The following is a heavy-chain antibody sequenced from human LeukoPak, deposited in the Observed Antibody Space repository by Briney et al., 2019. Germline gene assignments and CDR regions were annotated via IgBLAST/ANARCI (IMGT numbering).Heavy chain of an antibody. D-gene: IGHD6-19*01. CDR2: IYYSGST. J-gene: IGHJ5*02. V-gene: IGHV4-31*03. CDR3: ARANEPGIAVAGNNWFDP. Sequence: KASETLSLTCTVSGGSISSGGYYWSWIRQHLGKGLEWIGYIYYSGSTYYNPPLKSRVTISVDTSKNQFSLKLSSVTAADTAVYYCARANEPGIAVAGNNWFDPWGQGTLVTVSS. CDR1: GGSISSGGYY.